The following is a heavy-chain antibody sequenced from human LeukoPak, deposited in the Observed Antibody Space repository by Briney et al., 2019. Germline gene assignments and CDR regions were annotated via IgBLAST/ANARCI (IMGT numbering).Heavy chain of an antibody. CDR1: GGSISSNSYY. D-gene: IGHD3-10*01. CDR2: IYTSGST. V-gene: IGHV4-61*02. CDR3: ARDRRDMVRGINIVRQYHYYYYMDV. J-gene: IGHJ6*03. Sequence: SETLSLTCTVSGGSISSNSYYWSWIRQPAGKGLEWIGRIYTSGSTNYIPSLKSRVTISVDTSKNQFSLKLSSVTAADTAVYYCARDRRDMVRGINIVRQYHYYYYMDVWGKGTTVTVSS.